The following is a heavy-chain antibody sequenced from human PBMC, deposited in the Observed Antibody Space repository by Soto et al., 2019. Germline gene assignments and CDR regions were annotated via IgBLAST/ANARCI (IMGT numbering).Heavy chain of an antibody. Sequence: PGESLKISCKGSGYSFTSNWIAWVRQMPGKGLEWMGVIYFGDSDTRYSPSFQGQVTISADKPINTAYLQWSSLKASDTAVYYCARHYYGFDSWGQGTPVTVSS. D-gene: IGHD3-22*01. V-gene: IGHV5-51*01. J-gene: IGHJ4*02. CDR2: IYFGDSDT. CDR3: ARHYYGFDS. CDR1: GYSFTSNW.